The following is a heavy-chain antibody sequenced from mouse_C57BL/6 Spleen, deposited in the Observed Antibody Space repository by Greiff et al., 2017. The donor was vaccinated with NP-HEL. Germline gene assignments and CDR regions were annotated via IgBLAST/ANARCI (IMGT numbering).Heavy chain of an antibody. CDR2: IDPSDSYT. J-gene: IGHJ3*01. V-gene: IGHV1-69*01. Sequence: QVQLQQSGAELVMPGASVKLSCKASGYTFTSYWMHWVKQRPGQGLEWIGEIDPSDSYTNYNQKFKGKSTLTVDKSSSTAYMQLSSLTSEDSAVYYCASKAHEGFAYWGQGTLVTVSA. CDR1: GYTFTSYW. CDR3: ASKAHEGFAY.